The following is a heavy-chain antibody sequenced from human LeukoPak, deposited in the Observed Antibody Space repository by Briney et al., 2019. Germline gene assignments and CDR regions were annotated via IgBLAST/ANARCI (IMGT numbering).Heavy chain of an antibody. D-gene: IGHD3-10*01. CDR3: ARGGRSMVQGVINYYYYYMDV. V-gene: IGHV4-34*01. Sequence: PSETLSLTCAVYGGSFSGYYWSWIRQPPGKGLEWIGEINHSGSTNYNPSLKSRVTISVDTSKNQSSLKLSSVTAADTAVYYCARGGRSMVQGVINYYYYYMDVWGKGTTVTVSS. J-gene: IGHJ6*03. CDR2: INHSGST. CDR1: GGSFSGYY.